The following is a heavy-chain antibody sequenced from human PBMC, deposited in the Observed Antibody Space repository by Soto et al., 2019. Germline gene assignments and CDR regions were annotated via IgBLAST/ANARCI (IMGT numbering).Heavy chain of an antibody. J-gene: IGHJ6*02. D-gene: IGHD2-15*01. CDR3: ARAYSGRLPRRADYYFAMDV. Sequence: GGSLRLSCAASGFTFSAYDMHWVRQTTGKGLEWVSAIGAADDPYYLGSVKGRFTNSRENAKNSLYLQMNSLRAEDTAVYYCARAYSGRLPRRADYYFAMDVWGQGTTVTVSS. CDR1: GFTFSAYD. V-gene: IGHV3-13*05. CDR2: IGAADDP.